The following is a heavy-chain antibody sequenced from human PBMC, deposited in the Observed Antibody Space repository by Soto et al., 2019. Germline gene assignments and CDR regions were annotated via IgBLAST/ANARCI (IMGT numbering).Heavy chain of an antibody. D-gene: IGHD3-16*01. CDR2: IYSGGYT. CDR3: GAPGGGGGY. J-gene: IGHJ4*02. V-gene: IGHV3-53*01. CDR1: GFTVSNNY. Sequence: EVQLVESGGGLIQPGGSLRLSCAVSGFTVSNNYMSWVRQAPGKGLEGVSVIYSGGYTAYGDSVKGRFTISRDNSKNPKYFKKKRRGPAAEVFFFVGAPGGGGGYWGQGTLVTVSS.